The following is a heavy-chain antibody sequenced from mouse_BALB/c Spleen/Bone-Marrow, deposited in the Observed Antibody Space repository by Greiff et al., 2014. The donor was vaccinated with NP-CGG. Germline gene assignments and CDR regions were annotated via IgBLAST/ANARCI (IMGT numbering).Heavy chain of an antibody. V-gene: IGHV14-3*02. Sequence: EVKLQESGPELVKPGASVKLSCTASGFNIKDTYMHWVKQRPEQGLEWIGRIDPANGNTKYDPKFQGKATITADTSSNTAYLQLSSLTSEDTAVYYCASYRYAWYFDVWGAGTTVTVSS. J-gene: IGHJ1*01. CDR1: GFNIKDTY. D-gene: IGHD2-14*01. CDR2: IDPANGNT. CDR3: ASYRYAWYFDV.